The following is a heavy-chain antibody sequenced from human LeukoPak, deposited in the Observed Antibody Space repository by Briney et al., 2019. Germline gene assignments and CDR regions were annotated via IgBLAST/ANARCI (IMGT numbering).Heavy chain of an antibody. J-gene: IGHJ6*03. V-gene: IGHV3-23*01. CDR2: VSGSGGGT. D-gene: IGHD3-22*01. CDR3: AKAGGDYYDSSGKLGYYYYMDV. Sequence: PGGSLRLSCAASGFTFSSYGVSWVRQAPGKGLEWVSAVSGSGGGTYYADSVKGRFTISRDNSKNTLYLQMNSLRAEDTAVYYCAKAGGDYYDSSGKLGYYYYMDVWGKGTTVTISS. CDR1: GFTFSSYG.